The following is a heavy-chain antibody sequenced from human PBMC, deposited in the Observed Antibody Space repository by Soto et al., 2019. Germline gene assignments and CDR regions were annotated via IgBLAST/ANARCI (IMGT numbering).Heavy chain of an antibody. J-gene: IGHJ6*02. V-gene: IGHV4-34*01. CDR2: INHSGST. CDR3: ARGRRDSQYYYYYGMDV. Sequence: SETLSLTCAVYGGSFSGYYWSWIRQPPGKGLEWIGEINHSGSTNYNPSLKSRVTISVDTSKNQFSLKLSSVTAADTAVYYCARGRRDSQYYYYYGMDVWGQGTTVTVAS. CDR1: GGSFSGYY.